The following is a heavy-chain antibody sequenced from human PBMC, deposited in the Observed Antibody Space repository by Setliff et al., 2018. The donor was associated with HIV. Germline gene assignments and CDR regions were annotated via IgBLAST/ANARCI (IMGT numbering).Heavy chain of an antibody. D-gene: IGHD2-21*02. CDR1: GFTFSSYR. Sequence: GALRLSCAASGFTFSSYRMNWVRQAPGKGLEWVSSITSDSSYIFNADSVKGRFTISRDNAKNSLYLQMNSLRAEDTAVYHCASAGGGNSGTRWFDYWGQGALVTVSS. V-gene: IGHV3-21*04. CDR2: ITSDSSYI. CDR3: ASAGGGNSGTRWFDY. J-gene: IGHJ4*02.